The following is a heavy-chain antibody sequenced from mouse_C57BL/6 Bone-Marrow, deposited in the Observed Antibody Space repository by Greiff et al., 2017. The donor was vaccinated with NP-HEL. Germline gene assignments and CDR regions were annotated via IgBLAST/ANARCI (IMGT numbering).Heavy chain of an antibody. CDR1: GFTFSSYA. Sequence: EVKLVESGEGLVKPGGSLKLSCAASGFTFSSYAMSWVRQTPEKRLEWVAYISSGGDYIYYADPVKGRFTISRDNARNTLYLQMSSLKSEDTAMYYCTRGGNYYGSSFFDYWGQGTTLTVSS. J-gene: IGHJ2*01. D-gene: IGHD1-1*01. CDR2: ISSGGDYI. V-gene: IGHV5S21*01. CDR3: TRGGNYYGSSFFDY.